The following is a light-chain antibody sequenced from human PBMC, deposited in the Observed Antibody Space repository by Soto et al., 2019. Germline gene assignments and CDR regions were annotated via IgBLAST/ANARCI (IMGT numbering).Light chain of an antibody. J-gene: IGLJ3*02. CDR3: AAWDDSLNGPV. CDR1: SSDIGGYDY. CDR2: SNN. Sequence: QSAPTQPASVSGSPGQSVTISCTGTSSDIGGYDYVSWYRQHPGNAPKLLIYSNNQRPSGVPDRFSGSKSGTSASLAISGLQSEDEADYYCAAWDDSLNGPVFGGGTKLTVL. V-gene: IGLV1-44*01.